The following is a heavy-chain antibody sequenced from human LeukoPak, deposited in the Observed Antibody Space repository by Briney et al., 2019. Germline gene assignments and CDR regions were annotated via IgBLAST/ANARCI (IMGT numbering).Heavy chain of an antibody. CDR2: ISGSGGST. CDR1: GFTFSSYA. V-gene: IGHV3-23*01. CDR3: ARNVLRFWEWSSDEDY. D-gene: IGHD3-3*01. Sequence: PGGSLRLSCAASGFTFSSYAMSWVRQAPGKGLEWVSAISGSGGSTYYADSVKGRFTISRDNSKNTLYLQMNSLRAEDTAVYYCARNVLRFWEWSSDEDYWGQGTVVTVSS. J-gene: IGHJ4*02.